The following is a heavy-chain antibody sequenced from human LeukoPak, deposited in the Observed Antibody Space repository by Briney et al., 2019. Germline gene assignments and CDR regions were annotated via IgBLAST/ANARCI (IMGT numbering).Heavy chain of an antibody. CDR1: GFTFSSYS. Sequence: GGSLRLSCAASGFTFSSYSMNRVRQAPGKGLEWVSSISSSSSYIYYADSVKGRFTISRDNAKNSLYLQMNSLRAEDTAVYYCARGGYDFWSGYSENPLDYWGQGTLVTVSS. CDR3: ARGGYDFWSGYSENPLDY. D-gene: IGHD3-3*01. J-gene: IGHJ4*02. CDR2: ISSSSSYI. V-gene: IGHV3-21*01.